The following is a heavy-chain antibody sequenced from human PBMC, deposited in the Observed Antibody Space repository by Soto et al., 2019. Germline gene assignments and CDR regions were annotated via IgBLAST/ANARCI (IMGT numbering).Heavy chain of an antibody. CDR2: IIPIFGTA. D-gene: IGHD4-17*01. CDR1: GFTFSSYA. Sequence: QVQLVESGGGVVQPGRSLRLSCAASGFTFSSYAISWVRQAPGQGLEWMGGIIPIFGTANYAQKFQGRVTITADESTSTAYMELSSLRSEDTAVYYCARDRGPTTVTTRQMDVWGQGTTVTVSS. CDR3: ARDRGPTTVTTRQMDV. J-gene: IGHJ6*02. V-gene: IGHV1-69*01.